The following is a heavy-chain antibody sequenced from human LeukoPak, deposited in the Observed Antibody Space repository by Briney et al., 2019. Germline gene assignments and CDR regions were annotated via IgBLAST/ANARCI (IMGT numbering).Heavy chain of an antibody. J-gene: IGHJ6*03. CDR1: GFTFSRYA. CDR3: TSSSSRGIYYYYYYMDV. Sequence: PGGSLRLSCAAPGFTFSRYAMSWIRQAPGKGLEWVSAISGSGGSTYYADSVKGRFTISRDNSKNTLYLQMNSLRAEDTAVYYCTSSSSRGIYYYYYYMDVWGKGTTVTVSS. D-gene: IGHD6-6*01. V-gene: IGHV3-23*01. CDR2: ISGSGGST.